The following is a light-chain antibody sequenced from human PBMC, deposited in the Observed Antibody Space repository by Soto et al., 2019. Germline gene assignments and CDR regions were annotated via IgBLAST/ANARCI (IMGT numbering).Light chain of an antibody. V-gene: IGLV2-14*03. CDR2: QVN. CDR1: TSDIGRFGH. Sequence: QSALTQPASVSGSPGQSITSSYTGTTSDIGRFGHVSCYQQHQGKDPKVMIYQVNNRPSGVSARFSGSKSGSTASLTISWLQADDEADYYCSSFTTANTLIFGGGTKLTVL. CDR3: SSFTTANTLI. J-gene: IGLJ2*01.